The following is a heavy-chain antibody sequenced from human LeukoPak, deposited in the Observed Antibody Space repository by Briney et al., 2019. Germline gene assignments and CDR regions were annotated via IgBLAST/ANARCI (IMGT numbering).Heavy chain of an antibody. V-gene: IGHV3-23*01. D-gene: IGHD2-2*01. Sequence: GGSLRLSCAASGFTFSSYAMSWVRQAPGKGLEWVSAISGSGGSTYYADSVKGRFTISRDNSKNTLYLQMNSLRAEDTAVYYCAKGGCSSTSCTLYHFDYWGQGTLVTVSS. CDR1: GFTFSSYA. CDR3: AKGGCSSTSCTLYHFDY. CDR2: ISGSGGST. J-gene: IGHJ4*02.